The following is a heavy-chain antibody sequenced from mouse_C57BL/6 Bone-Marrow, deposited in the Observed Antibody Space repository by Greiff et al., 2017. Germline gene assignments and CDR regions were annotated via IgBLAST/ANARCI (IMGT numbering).Heavy chain of an antibody. Sequence: EVKLMESGGGLVKPGGSLKLSCAASGFTFSSYAMSWVRQTPEKRLEWVATISDGGSYTYYPDNVKGRFTISRDNAKNNLYLQMSDLKSEDTAMYYCASDFYDGDYWGQGTSVTVSS. CDR1: GFTFSSYA. D-gene: IGHD2-3*01. CDR3: ASDFYDGDY. CDR2: ISDGGSYT. J-gene: IGHJ4*01. V-gene: IGHV5-4*03.